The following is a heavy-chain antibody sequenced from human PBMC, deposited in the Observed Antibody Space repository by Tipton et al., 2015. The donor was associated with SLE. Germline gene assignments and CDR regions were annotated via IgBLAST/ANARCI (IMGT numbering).Heavy chain of an antibody. D-gene: IGHD3-10*01. V-gene: IGHV4-34*01. CDR2: INQYGSA. Sequence: TLSLTCAVYGGSFTDFYWSWVRQSPEKGLEWIGEINQYGSANYNPSLKSRVTISVDTSKNQFSLKLSSVTAADTAVYYCARGGGSYGSGSYYPMDVWGQGTTVTVSS. CDR1: GGSFTDFY. J-gene: IGHJ6*02. CDR3: ARGGGSYGSGSYYPMDV.